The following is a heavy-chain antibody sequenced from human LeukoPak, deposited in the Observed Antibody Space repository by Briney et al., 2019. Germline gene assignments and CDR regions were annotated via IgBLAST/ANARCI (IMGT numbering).Heavy chain of an antibody. V-gene: IGHV4-34*01. J-gene: IGHJ4*02. CDR1: GGSFSGYY. CDR2: INHSGST. D-gene: IGHD6-13*01. CDR3: ARGHIAAAGDFDY. Sequence: PSETLSLTCAVHGGSFSGYYWSWIRQPPGKGLEWIGEINHSGSTNYNPSLKSRVTISVDTSKNQFSLKLSSVTAADTAVYYCARGHIAAAGDFDYWGQGTLVTVSS.